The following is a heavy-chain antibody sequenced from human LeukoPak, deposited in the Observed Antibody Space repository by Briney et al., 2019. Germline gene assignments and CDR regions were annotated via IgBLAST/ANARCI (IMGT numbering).Heavy chain of an antibody. J-gene: IGHJ4*02. Sequence: PGGSLRLSCAASGFIFSNYAMSWVRQAPGKGLEWVSVISSSGGSIYYADSVKGRFTISRDKSKNTLYLQINSLRDEDTAVYYCAKCWGMSAAYYFDYWGQGTLVTVSS. CDR2: ISSSGGSI. V-gene: IGHV3-23*01. CDR1: GFIFSNYA. CDR3: AKCWGMSAAYYFDY. D-gene: IGHD2-8*01.